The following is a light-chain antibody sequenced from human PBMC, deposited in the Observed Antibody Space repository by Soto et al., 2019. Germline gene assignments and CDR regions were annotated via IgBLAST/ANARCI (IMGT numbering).Light chain of an antibody. CDR2: WAS. V-gene: IGKV4-1*01. Sequence: DIVMTQSPDSLAVSLGERATINCKSSQSVLYSSNNKNYLAWYQQKPGQPPKLLISWASTRESGVPDRFSGSGSGTDFTLTITSLQAEDVAVYYCQQFYSTLTFGPGTKVDL. J-gene: IGKJ3*01. CDR3: QQFYSTLT. CDR1: QSVLYSSNNKNY.